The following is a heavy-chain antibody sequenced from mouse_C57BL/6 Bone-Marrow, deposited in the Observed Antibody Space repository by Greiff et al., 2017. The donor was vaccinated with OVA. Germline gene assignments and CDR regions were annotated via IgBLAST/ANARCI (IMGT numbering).Heavy chain of an antibody. CDR1: GYTFTDYY. CDR3: ARWGRTGNYFDY. Sequence: VQLHQSGPVLVKPGASVKMSCKASGYTFTDYYMNWVKQSHGKSLEWIGVINPYNGGTSYNQKFKGKATLTVDKSSSTAYMELNSLTSEDSAVYYCARWGRTGNYFDYWGQGTTLTVSS. D-gene: IGHD4-1*01. V-gene: IGHV1-19*01. CDR2: INPYNGGT. J-gene: IGHJ2*01.